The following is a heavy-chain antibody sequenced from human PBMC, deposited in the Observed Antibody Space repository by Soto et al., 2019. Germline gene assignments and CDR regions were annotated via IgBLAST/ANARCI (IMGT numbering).Heavy chain of an antibody. Sequence: GGSLRLSCAASGFTFSSYAMGWVRQGPGKGLEWVAVVSIGGSTHYADSVRGRFTISRDNPKNTLSLQMNSLTAEDTAVYFCAKRRGAGGNFDYWGQGALVTVSS. V-gene: IGHV3-23*01. D-gene: IGHD1-26*01. J-gene: IGHJ4*02. CDR2: VSIGGST. CDR3: AKRRGAGGNFDY. CDR1: GFTFSSYA.